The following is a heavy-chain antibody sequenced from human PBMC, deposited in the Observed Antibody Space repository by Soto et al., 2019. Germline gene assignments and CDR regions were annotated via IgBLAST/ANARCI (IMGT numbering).Heavy chain of an antibody. J-gene: IGHJ6*02. CDR1: GFTFSSYG. Sequence: QVQLVESGGGVVQPGRSLRLSCAASGFTFSSYGMHWVRQAPGKGLEWVAVIWYDGSNKYSADSVKGRFTISRDNSKNTLYLQMNSLRAEDTAVYYCACILSYYYGMDVWGQGTTVTVAS. CDR2: IWYDGSNK. D-gene: IGHD2-21*01. V-gene: IGHV3-33*01. CDR3: ACILSYYYGMDV.